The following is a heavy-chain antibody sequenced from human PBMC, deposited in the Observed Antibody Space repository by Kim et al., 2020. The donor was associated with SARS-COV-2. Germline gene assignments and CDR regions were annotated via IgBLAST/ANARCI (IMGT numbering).Heavy chain of an antibody. CDR2: IIPIFGTA. D-gene: IGHD6-19*01. CDR1: GGTFSSYA. J-gene: IGHJ5*02. V-gene: IGHV1-69*13. Sequence: SVKVSCKASGGTFSSYAISWVRQAPGQGLEWMGGIIPIFGTANYAQKFQGRVTITADESTSTAYMELSSLRSEDTAVYYCARDRGQWLVNMWVNWFDPWGQGTLVTVSS. CDR3: ARDRGQWLVNMWVNWFDP.